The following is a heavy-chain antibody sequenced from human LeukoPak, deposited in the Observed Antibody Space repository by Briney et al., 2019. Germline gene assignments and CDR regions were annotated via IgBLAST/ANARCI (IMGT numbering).Heavy chain of an antibody. Sequence: GASVKVSCKASGYTFTGYYMHWVRQAPGQGLEWMGWINPNSGGTNYAQKFQGRVTMTRDTSISTAYMELSGLRSDDTYVYYCTRESGREGLRYFDWLLSGDYYYGMDVWGQGTTVTVSS. V-gene: IGHV1-2*02. CDR3: TRESGREGLRYFDWLLSGDYYYGMDV. CDR2: INPNSGGT. D-gene: IGHD3-9*01. J-gene: IGHJ6*02. CDR1: GYTFTGYY.